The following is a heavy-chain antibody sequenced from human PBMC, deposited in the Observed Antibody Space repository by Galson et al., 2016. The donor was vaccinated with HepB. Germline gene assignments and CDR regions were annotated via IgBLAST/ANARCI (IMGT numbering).Heavy chain of an antibody. J-gene: IGHJ2*01. Sequence: SLRLSCAVSGFSFSSYSMQWVRQAPGKGLEWISYISSSSHAICYADSVKGRFTISRDNVKNSLFLQMDSLRDEDTAVYYCARGNGGTFDLWGRGTLVTVSS. CDR1: GFSFSSYS. CDR3: ARGNGGTFDL. V-gene: IGHV3-48*02. CDR2: ISSSSHAI. D-gene: IGHD2-15*01.